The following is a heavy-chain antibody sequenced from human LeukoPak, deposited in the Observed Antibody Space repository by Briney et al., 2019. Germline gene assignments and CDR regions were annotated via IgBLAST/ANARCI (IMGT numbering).Heavy chain of an antibody. CDR3: AGQGSSMSVNWFDP. Sequence: PSAALSLAGTISGRSIRSVGYYSGWTRQSPGKGLECLGSSLYRGTTYYNPSLESRVAISGDTSKRQFCLRRTSVTAADTAVYYCAGQGSSMSVNWFDPWGQGAPATVSS. CDR2: SLYRGTT. V-gene: IGHV4-39*01. D-gene: IGHD6-13*01. CDR1: GRSIRSVGYY. J-gene: IGHJ5*02.